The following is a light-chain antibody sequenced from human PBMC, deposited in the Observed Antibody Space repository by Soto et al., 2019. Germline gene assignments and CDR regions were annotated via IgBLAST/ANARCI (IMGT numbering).Light chain of an antibody. V-gene: IGKV3-20*01. CDR2: GAS. CDR3: QQYGSPPMYT. J-gene: IGKJ2*01. Sequence: EIVLTQSPGTLSLSPWERATLSCRASQSVSSSYLAWYQQKPGQAPRLLIYGASSRATGIPDRFSGSGSGTDFTLTISRLEPEDFAVYYCQQYGSPPMYTFGQGTKLEIK. CDR1: QSVSSSY.